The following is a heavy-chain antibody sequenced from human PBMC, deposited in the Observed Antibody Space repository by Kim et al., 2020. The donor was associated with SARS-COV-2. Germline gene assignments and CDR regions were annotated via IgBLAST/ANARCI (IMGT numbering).Heavy chain of an antibody. CDR1: GFTFSSYS. V-gene: IGHV3-48*02. CDR3: AREFSGSYSRWYFDL. Sequence: GGSLRLSCAASGFTFSSYSMNWVRQAPGKGLEWVSYISSSSSTIYYADSVKGRFTISRDNAKNSLYLQMNSLRDEDTAVYYCAREFSGSYSRWYFDLWGRGTLVTVSS. J-gene: IGHJ2*01. CDR2: ISSSSSTI. D-gene: IGHD1-26*01.